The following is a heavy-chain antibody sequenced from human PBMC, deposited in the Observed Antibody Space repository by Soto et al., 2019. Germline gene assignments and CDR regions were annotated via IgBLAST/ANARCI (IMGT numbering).Heavy chain of an antibody. Sequence: PGGSLRLSCAASGFTFSSYAMHWVRQAPGKGLEWVAVISYDGSNKYYADSAKGRFTISRDNSKNTLYLQMNSLRAEDTAVYYCARDLSPYWGQGTLVTVSS. CDR3: ARDLSPY. CDR2: ISYDGSNK. CDR1: GFTFSSYA. J-gene: IGHJ4*02. V-gene: IGHV3-30-3*01. D-gene: IGHD3-3*02.